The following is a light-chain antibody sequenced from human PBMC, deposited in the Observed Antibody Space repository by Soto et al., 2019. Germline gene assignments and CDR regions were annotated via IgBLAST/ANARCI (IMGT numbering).Light chain of an antibody. J-gene: IGKJ1*01. Sequence: DIQMTQSPSTLSASVGDRVTITCRASQSISSWLAWYQQKPGKAPKILIYDASSLESGFPSRFSGSGSGTEFTLTISSLQPDDFATYYCQQYNSYSRTFGQGTKVDIK. CDR1: QSISSW. V-gene: IGKV1-5*01. CDR2: DAS. CDR3: QQYNSYSRT.